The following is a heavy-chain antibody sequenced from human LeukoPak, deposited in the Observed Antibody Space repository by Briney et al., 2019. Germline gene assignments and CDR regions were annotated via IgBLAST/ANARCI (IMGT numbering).Heavy chain of an antibody. D-gene: IGHD3-22*01. V-gene: IGHV4-59*01. CDR2: IYYSGST. J-gene: IGHJ6*02. CDR3: ARYYDSSGYYYVAFPYGMDV. Sequence: SETLSLTCTVSGGSISSYYWSWIRQPPGKGLEWIGYIYYSGSTNYNPSLKSRVTISVDTSKNQFSLKLSSVTAADTAVYYCARYYDSSGYYYVAFPYGMDVWGQGTTVTVSS. CDR1: GGSISSYY.